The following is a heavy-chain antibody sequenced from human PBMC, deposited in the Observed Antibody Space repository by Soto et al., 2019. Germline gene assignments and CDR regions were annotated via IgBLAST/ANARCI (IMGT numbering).Heavy chain of an antibody. CDR2: IYYSGST. CDR1: GGSISSGDYY. Sequence: VQLQESGPGLGKPSQTLSLTCTVSGGSISSGDYYWSWIRQPPGKGREWIGYIYYSGSTYYNPSLKSRVTISVDTSKNQFSLKLSSVTAADTAVYYCARDLGRGLTYYYGMDVWGQGTTVTVSS. CDR3: ARDLGRGLTYYYGMDV. D-gene: IGHD3-10*01. J-gene: IGHJ6*02. V-gene: IGHV4-30-4*01.